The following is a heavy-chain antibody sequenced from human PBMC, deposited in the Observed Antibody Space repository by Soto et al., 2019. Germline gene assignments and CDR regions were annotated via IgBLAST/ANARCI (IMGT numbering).Heavy chain of an antibody. Sequence: QVQLVESGGGVVQPGRSLRLSCAASGFTFSSYGMHGVRQAPGKGLEWVAVILYDGSNKYYADSVKGRFTISRDNSKNTLYLQMNSLRAEDTAVYYCAKDSGDTIFGVVIMDGYYFDYWGQGTLVTVSS. D-gene: IGHD3-3*01. V-gene: IGHV3-30*18. CDR2: ILYDGSNK. CDR3: AKDSGDTIFGVVIMDGYYFDY. CDR1: GFTFSSYG. J-gene: IGHJ4*02.